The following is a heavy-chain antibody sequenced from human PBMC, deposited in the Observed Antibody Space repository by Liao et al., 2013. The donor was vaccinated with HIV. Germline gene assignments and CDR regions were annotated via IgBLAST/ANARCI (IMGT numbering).Heavy chain of an antibody. D-gene: IGHD1-1*01. Sequence: QVQPQQWGAGLLKPSETLSLTCAVYGGSFSGYYWSWIRQSPGKGLEWIGEIDHSGSSNYNPSLKSRVTISVDTSKNQFSLRLSSVTAADTAVYYCARGRGTSAFDIWGQGTMVTVSS. CDR2: IDHSGSS. V-gene: IGHV4-34*02. CDR1: GGSFSGYY. CDR3: ARGRGTSAFDI. J-gene: IGHJ3*02.